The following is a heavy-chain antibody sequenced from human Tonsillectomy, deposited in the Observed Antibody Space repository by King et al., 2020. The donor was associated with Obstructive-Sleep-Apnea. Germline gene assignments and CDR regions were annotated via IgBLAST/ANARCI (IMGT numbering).Heavy chain of an antibody. J-gene: IGHJ4*02. CDR2: VWNYGSTK. CDR3: ARGGNIWNYRSYFDY. D-gene: IGHD1-7*01. CDR1: GFTFNTYG. V-gene: IGHV3-33*01. Sequence: VQLVESGGGVVQPGRSLTLSCATSGFTFNTYGGHWIRQAPGKGLEWVACVWNYGSTKYYADSVKGRFTISRDNSKNALYLQMNSLRGEDTAVYYCARGGNIWNYRSYFDYWGQGTLVTVSS.